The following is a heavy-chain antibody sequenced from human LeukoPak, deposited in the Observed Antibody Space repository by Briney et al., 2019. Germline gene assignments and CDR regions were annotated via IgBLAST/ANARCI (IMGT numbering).Heavy chain of an antibody. V-gene: IGHV3-30-3*01. CDR1: GFTFSSYA. CDR2: ISYDGSNK. Sequence: GGPLRLSCAASGFTFSSYAMHWVRQAPGKGLEWVAVISYDGSNKYYADSVKGRFTISRDNSKNTLYLQMNSLRAEDTAVYYCARDGAPAAAGYYYYYMDVWGKGTTVTVSS. D-gene: IGHD6-13*01. CDR3: ARDGAPAAAGYYYYYMDV. J-gene: IGHJ6*03.